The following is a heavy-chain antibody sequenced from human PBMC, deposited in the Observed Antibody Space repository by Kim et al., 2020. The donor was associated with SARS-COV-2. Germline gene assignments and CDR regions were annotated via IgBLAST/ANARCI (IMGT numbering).Heavy chain of an antibody. CDR3: ARRTGGYYDNYGARFYYFDL. CDR1: GGSLNDHY. Sequence: SETLSLTCNVSGGSLNDHYWSWIRQPPGKGLEWIGDIYFIGQTNYNPSLRSRVTISLDTSKNQFSLKLKSVTAADTAVYFCARRTGGYYDNYGARFYYFDLWGRGTLVTVSS. CDR2: IYFIGQT. D-gene: IGHD3-16*01. V-gene: IGHV4-59*11. J-gene: IGHJ2*01.